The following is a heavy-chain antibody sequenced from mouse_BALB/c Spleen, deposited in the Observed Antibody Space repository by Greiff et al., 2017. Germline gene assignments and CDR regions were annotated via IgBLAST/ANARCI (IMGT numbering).Heavy chain of an antibody. V-gene: IGHV12-3*02. CDR3: AGAYYRYGGYFDV. D-gene: IGHD2-14*01. Sequence: VKLMESGPGLVKPSQSLFLACSITGFPITSGYYWIWIRQSPGKPLEWMGYITHSGETFYNPSLQSPISITRETSKNQFFLQLNSVTTEDTAMYYCAGAYYRYGGYFDVWGAGTTVTVSS. CDR1: GFPITSGYY. J-gene: IGHJ1*01. CDR2: ITHSGET.